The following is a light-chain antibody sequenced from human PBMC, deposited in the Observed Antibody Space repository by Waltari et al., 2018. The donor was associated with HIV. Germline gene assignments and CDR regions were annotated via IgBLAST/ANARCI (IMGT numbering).Light chain of an antibody. CDR3: CSYAGSFTLI. J-gene: IGLJ2*01. CDR1: SRDVGGYNY. V-gene: IGLV2-11*01. Sequence: QSALTQPRSVSGSPGQSVTISCTGTSRDVGGYNYVSWYQLRPGTAPKLIIYAINKRPPGFPDRFSGSGSGSTASLTISGLQADDEADYYCCSYAGSFTLIFGGGTRLTVL. CDR2: AIN.